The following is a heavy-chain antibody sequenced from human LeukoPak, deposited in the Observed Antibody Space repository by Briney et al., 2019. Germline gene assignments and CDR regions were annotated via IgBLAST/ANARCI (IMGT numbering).Heavy chain of an antibody. CDR3: ARVGRDSSGYYSL. Sequence: GESLQISCKGSGYSFTSYWISWVRQMPGKGLERMGRIDPSDSYTNYSPSFQGHVTISADKSISTAYLQWSSLKASDTAMYYCARVGRDSSGYYSLWGQGTLVTVSS. V-gene: IGHV5-10-1*01. D-gene: IGHD3-22*01. J-gene: IGHJ4*02. CDR1: GYSFTSYW. CDR2: IDPSDSYT.